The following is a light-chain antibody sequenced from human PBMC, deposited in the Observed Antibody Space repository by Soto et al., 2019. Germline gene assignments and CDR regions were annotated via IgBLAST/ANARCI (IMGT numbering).Light chain of an antibody. J-gene: IGLJ2*01. CDR1: GSNIGSNA. CDR2: FNT. Sequence: QSVLTQPPSASGTPGQRVTFFCSGSGSNIGSNAVNWYQQLPGTAPKLLIYFNTQRPSGVPDRFSGSKSGTSASLAISGLQSEDEADYYCAAWDDSLTGLLIGGGTQLTVL. CDR3: AAWDDSLTGLL. V-gene: IGLV1-44*01.